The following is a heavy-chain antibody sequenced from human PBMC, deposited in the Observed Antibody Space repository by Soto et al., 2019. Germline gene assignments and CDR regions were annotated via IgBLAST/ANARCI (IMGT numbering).Heavy chain of an antibody. D-gene: IGHD3-9*01. Sequence: GGSLRLSCAASGFTFSSYAMHWVRQAPGKGLEWVAVISYDGSNKYYADSVKGRFTISRDNSKNTLYLQMNSLRAEDTAVYYCARDGHYDILAGYYMARRRNGIDVWGQGTTVTVSS. CDR2: ISYDGSNK. CDR1: GFTFSSYA. V-gene: IGHV3-30-3*01. CDR3: ARDGHYDILAGYYMARRRNGIDV. J-gene: IGHJ6*02.